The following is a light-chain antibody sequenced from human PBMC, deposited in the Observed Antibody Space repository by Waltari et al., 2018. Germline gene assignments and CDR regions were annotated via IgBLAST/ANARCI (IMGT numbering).Light chain of an antibody. CDR2: DVT. CDR3: TSYTSTNTVI. V-gene: IGLV2-14*03. Sequence: QSALTQPASVSGSPGQSITISCTGTNGDLGGYHYDSWYQQHPGKAPKPMIYDVTRLPSGVSNRVSGSKSGNTASLTISGLQAEDEADYYCTSYTSTNTVIFGGGTKVTV. CDR1: NGDLGGYHY. J-gene: IGLJ2*01.